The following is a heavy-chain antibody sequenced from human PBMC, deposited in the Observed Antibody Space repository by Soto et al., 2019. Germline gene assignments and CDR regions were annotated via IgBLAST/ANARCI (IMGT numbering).Heavy chain of an antibody. V-gene: IGHV1-18*04. J-gene: IGHJ5*02. CDR1: GYTFTSNS. CDR2: ISPYNGET. D-gene: IGHD3-16*02. Sequence: QVHLVQSGAELKKPGASVKVSCAASGYTFTSNSITWVRQAPGQGLEWMGMISPYNGETSYAEKFQDRLTMTTDTSTSTAYMELRSLRSDDTAVYYCARVWGSYRAPSGGAGFDPWGQGTLVTVSS. CDR3: ARVWGSYRAPSGGAGFDP.